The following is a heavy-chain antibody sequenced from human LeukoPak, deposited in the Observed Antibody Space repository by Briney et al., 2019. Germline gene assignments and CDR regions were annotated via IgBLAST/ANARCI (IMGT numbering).Heavy chain of an antibody. CDR2: INHSGST. J-gene: IGHJ1*01. Sequence: SETLSLTCAVYGGSFSGYYWSWIRQPPGKGLEWIGEINHSGSTNYNPSLKSRVTISVDTSKSQFSLKLSSVTAADTAVYYCARGVGGYYYGSGSFSAYFQHWGQGTLVTVSS. CDR3: ARGVGGYYYGSGSFSAYFQH. CDR1: GGSFSGYY. V-gene: IGHV4-34*01. D-gene: IGHD3-10*01.